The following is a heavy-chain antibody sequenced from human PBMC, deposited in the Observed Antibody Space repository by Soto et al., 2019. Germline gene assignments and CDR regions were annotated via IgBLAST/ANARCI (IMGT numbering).Heavy chain of an antibody. CDR1: GGSISSYY. CDR2: IYYSGST. V-gene: IGHV4-59*08. J-gene: IGHJ6*02. CDR3: ARLAGGYGMDA. Sequence: QVQLQESGPGLVKPSETLSLTCTVSGGSISSYYWSWIRQPPGKGLEWIGYIYYSGSTNYNPSLTSRVTISVDTSKNQFSLKLRSVTAAAAAVYCGARLAGGYGMDAWGQGTTVTVSS. D-gene: IGHD3-16*01.